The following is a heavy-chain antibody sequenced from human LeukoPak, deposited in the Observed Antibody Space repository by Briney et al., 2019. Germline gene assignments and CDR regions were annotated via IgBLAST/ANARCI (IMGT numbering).Heavy chain of an antibody. Sequence: GGSLRLSCAASGFTFSNYGMHWVRQAPGKGLEWVAVISYDGNNNYYADSVKGRFTVSRDNSKNTLYLQMNSLRAEDTAVYYCARDLRVNYYDSSGYSPLDYWGQGTLVTVSS. V-gene: IGHV3-30*03. J-gene: IGHJ4*02. CDR1: GFTFSNYG. CDR3: ARDLRVNYYDSSGYSPLDY. CDR2: ISYDGNNN. D-gene: IGHD3-22*01.